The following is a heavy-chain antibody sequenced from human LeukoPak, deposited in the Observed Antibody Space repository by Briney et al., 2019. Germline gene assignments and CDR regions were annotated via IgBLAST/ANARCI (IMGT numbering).Heavy chain of an antibody. CDR3: ARDYYDSSGYYFYYYYGMDV. V-gene: IGHV1-3*01. CDR2: INAGNGNT. D-gene: IGHD3-22*01. Sequence: ASMTVSCTASGYTFTSYAMHWVRQAPGQRLEWMGWINAGNGNTKYSQKFQGRVTITRDTSASTAYMELSSLRSEDKAVYYCARDYYDSSGYYFYYYYGMDVWGQGTTVTVSS. CDR1: GYTFTSYA. J-gene: IGHJ6*02.